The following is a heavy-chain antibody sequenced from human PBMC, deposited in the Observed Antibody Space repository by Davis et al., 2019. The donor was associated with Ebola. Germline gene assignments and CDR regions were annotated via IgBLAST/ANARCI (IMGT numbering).Heavy chain of an antibody. J-gene: IGHJ4*02. V-gene: IGHV3-21*01. CDR3: AKVAPYYGSGSPL. CDR1: GFTFSSYS. CDR2: ISSSSSYI. D-gene: IGHD3-10*01. Sequence: PGGSLRLSCAASGFTFSSYSMNWVRQAPGKGLEWVSSISSSSSYIYYADSVKGRFTISRDNSKNTLYLQMNSLRAEDTAVYYCAKVAPYYGSGSPLWGQGTLVTVSS.